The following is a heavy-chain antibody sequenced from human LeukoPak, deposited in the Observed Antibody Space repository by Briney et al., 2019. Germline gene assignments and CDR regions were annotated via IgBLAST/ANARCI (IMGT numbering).Heavy chain of an antibody. CDR2: VYYSGTT. V-gene: IGHV4-59*12. CDR1: GGSITSYY. CDR3: ARNFDF. J-gene: IGHJ4*02. Sequence: KPSETLSLTCAVSGGSITSYYWSWIRQVPGKGLEWIGYVYYSGTTNYNPSLKSRVTISVDTSKNQFSLKLNSVTAADTAVYYCARNFDFWGQGTLVTVSS.